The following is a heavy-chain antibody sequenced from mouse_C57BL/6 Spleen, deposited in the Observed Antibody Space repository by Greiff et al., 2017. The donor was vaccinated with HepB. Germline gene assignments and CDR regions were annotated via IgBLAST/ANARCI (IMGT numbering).Heavy chain of an antibody. D-gene: IGHD2-4*01. CDR3: ARSLYAMITTYFDY. CDR1: GYAFSSSW. V-gene: IGHV1-82*01. CDR2: IYPGDGDT. J-gene: IGHJ2*01. Sequence: QVQLQQSGPELVKPGASVKISCKASGYAFSSSWMNWVKQRPGKGLEWIGRIYPGDGDTNYNGKFKGKATLTADKSSSTAYMQLSSLTSEDSAVYFCARSLYAMITTYFDYWGQGTTLTVSS.